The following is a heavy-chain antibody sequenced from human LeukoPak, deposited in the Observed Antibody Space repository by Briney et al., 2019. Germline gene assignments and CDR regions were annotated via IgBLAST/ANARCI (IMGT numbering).Heavy chain of an antibody. CDR3: ARGRYYDDSSVYFFDY. D-gene: IGHD3-22*01. CDR2: ISLGSDNT. CDR1: GYIFSDYS. V-gene: IGHV1-3*01. J-gene: IGHJ4*02. Sequence: ASVNVSFTASGYIFSDYSMHWVRQAPGQRPEWMGWISLGSDNTKYSQKFQGRVTVTRDTSASTVYMKLSSLRSGDTAVYYCARGRYYDDSSVYFFDYWGQGTLVTVSS.